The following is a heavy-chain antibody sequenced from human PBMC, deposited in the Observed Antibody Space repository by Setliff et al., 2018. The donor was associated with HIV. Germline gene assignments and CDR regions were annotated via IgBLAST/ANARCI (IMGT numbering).Heavy chain of an antibody. V-gene: IGHV4-28*03. D-gene: IGHD4-4*01. Sequence: SETLSLTCSVSAYSIIINEWWGWIRQTPGKGLEWIGYIHYDGVTHYNSSLKSRVTISIDTSKNQFSLRLSSVTAVDTAVYYCVRVNYVRAYNNWFDPWGQGIQVTVAS. CDR2: IHYDGVT. J-gene: IGHJ5*02. CDR3: VRVNYVRAYNNWFDP. CDR1: AYSIIINEW.